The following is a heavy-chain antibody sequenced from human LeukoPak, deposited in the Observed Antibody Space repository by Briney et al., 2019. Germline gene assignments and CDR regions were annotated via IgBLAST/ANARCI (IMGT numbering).Heavy chain of an antibody. CDR2: ISASGSNT. V-gene: IGHV3-23*01. CDR3: AKAVDLATISVDI. Sequence: GGSLRLSCAASGFTFGTYAMTWVRQAPGKGLEWVSTISASGSNTYYADSVKGRFTISRDNSKNTLYLVMNSLRVDDTAVYYCAKAVDLATISVDIWGQGTMVTVSS. CDR1: GFTFGTYA. D-gene: IGHD5-24*01. J-gene: IGHJ3*02.